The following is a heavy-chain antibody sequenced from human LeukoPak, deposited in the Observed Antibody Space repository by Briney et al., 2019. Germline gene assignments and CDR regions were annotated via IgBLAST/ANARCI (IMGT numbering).Heavy chain of an antibody. D-gene: IGHD3-10*01. CDR2: FSGSGVST. V-gene: IGHV3-23*01. CDR3: AKDLHYGSADY. Sequence: PGGSLRLSCAASGFTLRNYAMSWVRQAPGKGLEWVSAFSGSGVSTHYAGSVKGRFTISRDNAKNALYLQMNSLRAEDTAVYYCAKDLHYGSADYWGQGTLVTVSS. J-gene: IGHJ4*02. CDR1: GFTLRNYA.